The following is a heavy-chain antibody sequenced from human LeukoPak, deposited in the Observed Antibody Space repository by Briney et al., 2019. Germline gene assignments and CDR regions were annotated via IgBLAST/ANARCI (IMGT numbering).Heavy chain of an antibody. D-gene: IGHD3-9*01. CDR3: VKSAGFDWLSPLDAFDI. Sequence: GGSPRLSCAASGFTFSSYAMHWVRQAPGKGLEYVSAICSNGGSTYYANSVKGRFTISRDNSKITLYLQMGSLRAEDMAVYYCVKSAGFDWLSPLDAFDIWGQGTMVTVSS. J-gene: IGHJ3*02. CDR2: ICSNGGST. V-gene: IGHV3-64*01. CDR1: GFTFSSYA.